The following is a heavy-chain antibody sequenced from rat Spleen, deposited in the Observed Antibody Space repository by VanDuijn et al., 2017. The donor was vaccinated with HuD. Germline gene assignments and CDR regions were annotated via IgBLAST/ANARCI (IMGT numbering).Heavy chain of an antibody. V-gene: IGHV5S13*01. CDR2: ISPSGGRI. D-gene: IGHD1-5*01. J-gene: IGHJ2*01. Sequence: EVQLVESGGGSVQPGRSLKLSCAASGFTFSNYDMAWVRQAPTKGLEWVASISPSGGRIYYRDSVKGRFTVSRDNAKNTQYLQMDSLRSEDTATYYCARLRYNPFDYWGQGVMVTVSS. CDR1: GFTFSNYD. CDR3: ARLRYNPFDY.